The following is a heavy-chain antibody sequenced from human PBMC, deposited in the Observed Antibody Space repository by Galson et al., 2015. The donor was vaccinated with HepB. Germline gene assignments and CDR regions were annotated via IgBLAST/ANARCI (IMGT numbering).Heavy chain of an antibody. CDR1: GGPFSGYY. J-gene: IGHJ6*03. Sequence: SETLSLTCAVYGGPFSGYYWSWIRQPPGKGLEWIGEINHSGSTNYNPSLKSRVTISVDTSKNQFSLKLSSVTAADTAVYYCARMGPPPYCSSTSCYWARDPYYYYYMDVWGKGTTVTVSS. D-gene: IGHD2-2*01. CDR2: INHSGST. V-gene: IGHV4-34*01. CDR3: ARMGPPPYCSSTSCYWARDPYYYYYMDV.